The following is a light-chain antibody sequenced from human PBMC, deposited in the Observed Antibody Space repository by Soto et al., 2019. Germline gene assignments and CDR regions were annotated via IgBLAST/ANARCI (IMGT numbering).Light chain of an antibody. CDR3: AAWDDRLSAVV. CDR1: SSNIGSNT. V-gene: IGLV1-44*01. J-gene: IGLJ2*01. CDR2: SND. Sequence: QSVLTQPPSASGTPGQRVTISCSGSSSNIGSNTVNWYQQLPGTAPKLLIYSNDQRPSGVPDRFSGSKSGTSASRAISGLQSEDEADYYCAAWDDRLSAVVFGGGTKLTVL.